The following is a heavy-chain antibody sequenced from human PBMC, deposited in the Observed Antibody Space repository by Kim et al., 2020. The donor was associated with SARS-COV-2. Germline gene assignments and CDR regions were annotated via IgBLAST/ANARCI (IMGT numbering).Heavy chain of an antibody. Sequence: SETLSLTCTVSGGSISSYYWSRIRQPPGKGLEWIGYIYYSGSTNYNPSLKSRVTISVDTSKNQFSLKLSSVTAADTAVYYCARVEGLAAAPNWYFDLWGRGTLVTVSS. CDR1: GGSISSYY. J-gene: IGHJ2*01. CDR2: IYYSGST. V-gene: IGHV4-59*01. D-gene: IGHD6-13*01. CDR3: ARVEGLAAAPNWYFDL.